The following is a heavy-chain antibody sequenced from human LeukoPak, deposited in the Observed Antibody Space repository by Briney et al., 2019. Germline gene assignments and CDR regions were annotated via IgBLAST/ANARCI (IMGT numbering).Heavy chain of an antibody. Sequence: GGSLRLSCAASGFTFSSYGMHWVRQAPGKGLEWVAFIRYDGSNKYYADSVKGRFTISRDNSKNTLYLQMNSLRAEDTAVYYFAKDRGGQFLEWFYFDYWAREPWSPSPQ. CDR2: IRYDGSNK. D-gene: IGHD3-3*01. V-gene: IGHV3-30*02. J-gene: IGHJ4*02. CDR3: AKDRGGQFLEWFYFDY. CDR1: GFTFSSYG.